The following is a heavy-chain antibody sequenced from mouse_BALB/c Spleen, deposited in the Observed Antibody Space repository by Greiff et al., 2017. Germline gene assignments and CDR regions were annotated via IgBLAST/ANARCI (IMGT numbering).Heavy chain of an antibody. CDR2: IYPGDGDT. D-gene: IGHD1-1*02. Sequence: VHLVESGPELVKPGASVKISCKASGYAFSSSWMNWVKQRPGQGLEWIGRIYPGDGDTNYNGKFKGKATLTADKSSSTAYMQLSSLTSVDSAVYFCARDSMGGFAYWGQGTLVTVSA. V-gene: IGHV1-82*01. CDR1: GYAFSSSW. CDR3: ARDSMGGFAY. J-gene: IGHJ3*01.